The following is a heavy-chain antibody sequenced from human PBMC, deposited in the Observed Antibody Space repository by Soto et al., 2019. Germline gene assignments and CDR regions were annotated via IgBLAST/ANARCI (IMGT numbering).Heavy chain of an antibody. D-gene: IGHD1-26*01. CDR2: ISYDGSNK. CDR3: AKPFWIVGATSWFDP. CDR1: GFTFSSYG. J-gene: IGHJ5*02. Sequence: QVQLVESGGGVVQPGRSLRLSCAASGFTFSSYGMHWVRQAPGKGLEWVAVISYDGSNKYYADFVKGRFTISRDNSKNTLYLQMNSLRAEDTAVYYCAKPFWIVGATSWFDPWGQGTLVTVSS. V-gene: IGHV3-30*18.